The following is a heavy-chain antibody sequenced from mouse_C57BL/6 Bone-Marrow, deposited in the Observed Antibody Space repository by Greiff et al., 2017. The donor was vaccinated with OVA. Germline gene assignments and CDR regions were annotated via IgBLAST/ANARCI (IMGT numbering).Heavy chain of an antibody. J-gene: IGHJ3*01. CDR2: IDPSDSYT. CDR1: GYTFTSYW. D-gene: IGHD2-10*02. V-gene: IGHV1-69*01. Sequence: QVQLQQPGAELVMPGASVKLSCKASGYTFTSYWMHWVKQRPGQGLEWIGEIDPSDSYTNYNQKFKGKSTLTVDKSSSTAYMQLSSLTSEDSAVYDCAREMYGNYRFAYWGQGTLVTVSA. CDR3: AREMYGNYRFAY.